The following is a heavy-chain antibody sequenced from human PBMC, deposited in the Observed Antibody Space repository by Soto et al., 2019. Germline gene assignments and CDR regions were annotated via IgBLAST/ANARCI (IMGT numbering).Heavy chain of an antibody. CDR1: GFTFSNAW. Sequence: GGSLRLSCAASGFTFSNAWINWVRQAPGKGLKGVGRVKSKTDGGTTDFAAPVKGRFAISRDDSKNMVYLEMNSLKTEDTVIYYCTTDSYITSIIVRFDYWGHGTLVTVSS. CDR3: TTDSYITSIIVRFDY. V-gene: IGHV3-15*07. J-gene: IGHJ4*01. CDR2: VKSKTDGGTT. D-gene: IGHD3-22*01.